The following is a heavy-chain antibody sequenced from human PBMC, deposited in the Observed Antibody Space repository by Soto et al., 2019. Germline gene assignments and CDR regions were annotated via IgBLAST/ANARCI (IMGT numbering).Heavy chain of an antibody. V-gene: IGHV4-34*01. D-gene: IGHD3-10*01. J-gene: IGHJ2*01. Sequence: PSETLSLTCAFYGGSFIGYYWRWIRQPPGKGLEWIGEINNGGSSNYNPSLKSRGSMSVGTSNNQFSLKLTSVTAADTAVYYCARGRGDGYNQNWYFDLWGRGTLVTVSS. CDR3: ARGRGDGYNQNWYFDL. CDR1: GGSFIGYY. CDR2: INNGGSS.